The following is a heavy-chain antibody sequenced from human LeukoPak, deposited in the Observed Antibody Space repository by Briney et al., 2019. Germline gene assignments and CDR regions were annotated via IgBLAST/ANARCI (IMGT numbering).Heavy chain of an antibody. CDR1: GDTFISYY. CDR3: ARLHGYDYGDFESDY. J-gene: IGHJ4*02. Sequence: ASVKVSCKASGDTFISYYMHLVRQAPGQGLEWMGIINPSGGSTSYAQKFQGRVTMTRDTSTSTVYMELRSLRSEDTAVYYCARLHGYDYGDFESDYWGQGTLVTVSS. V-gene: IGHV1-46*01. D-gene: IGHD4-17*01. CDR2: INPSGGST.